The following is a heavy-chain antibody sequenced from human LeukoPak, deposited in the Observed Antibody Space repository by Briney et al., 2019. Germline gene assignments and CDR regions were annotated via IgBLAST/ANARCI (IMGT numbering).Heavy chain of an antibody. D-gene: IGHD6-19*01. J-gene: IGHJ4*02. CDR2: ISYDGSNK. CDR3: AKERSSGWYLFDY. V-gene: IGHV3-30*18. Sequence: GGSLRLSCAASGFTFSSYGMHWVRQAPGKGLEWVAVISYDGSNKYYADSVKGRFTISRDNSKNTLYLQMNSLRAEDTAVYYCAKERSSGWYLFDYWGQGTLVTVSS. CDR1: GFTFSSYG.